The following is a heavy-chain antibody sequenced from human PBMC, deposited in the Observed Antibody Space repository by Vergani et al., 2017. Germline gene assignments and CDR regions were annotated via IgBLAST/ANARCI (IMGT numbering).Heavy chain of an antibody. V-gene: IGHV1-2*02. Sequence: QVELVQSGAEVKRPGGSVKGSCKASGYTFTGYYLHWVRLAPGQRVGWMGWINPKNGLTKYAQRFQGRVSLTRDTSITTAFMELSSLRSDDTAMYYCTSFPTETSEYYDSTGYYHRFFEKWGQGTLVTVSS. CDR1: GYTFTGYY. CDR2: INPKNGLT. CDR3: TSFPTETSEYYDSTGYYHRFFEK. J-gene: IGHJ4*02. D-gene: IGHD3-16*01.